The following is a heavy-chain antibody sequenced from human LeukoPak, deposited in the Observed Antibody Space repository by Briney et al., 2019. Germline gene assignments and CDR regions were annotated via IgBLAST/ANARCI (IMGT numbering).Heavy chain of an antibody. CDR1: GGSFSGYY. V-gene: IGHV4-34*01. J-gene: IGHJ4*02. D-gene: IGHD6-19*01. CDR2: INHSGST. CDR3: ARGWIAVAGTPDY. Sequence: PSETLSLTCAVYGGSFSGYYWSWIRQPPGKGLEWIGEINHSGSTYYNPSLKSRVTISVDTSKNQFSLKLSSVTAADTAVYYCARGWIAVAGTPDYWGQGTLVTVSS.